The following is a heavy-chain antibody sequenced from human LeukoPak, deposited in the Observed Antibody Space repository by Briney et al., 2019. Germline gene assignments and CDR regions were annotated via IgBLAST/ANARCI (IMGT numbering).Heavy chain of an antibody. V-gene: IGHV3-7*01. CDR3: ARIFCGSGGCYYDY. D-gene: IGHD2-21*01. J-gene: IGHJ4*02. Sequence: GGSLRLSCAASGFTFSGFWTNWVRQAPGKGLEWVANIKPDGSDKYYVDSVKGRFTISRDNAKNSLYLQMTSLRAEDTAVYYCARIFCGSGGCYYDYWGQGTLVTVSS. CDR1: GFTFSGFW. CDR2: IKPDGSDK.